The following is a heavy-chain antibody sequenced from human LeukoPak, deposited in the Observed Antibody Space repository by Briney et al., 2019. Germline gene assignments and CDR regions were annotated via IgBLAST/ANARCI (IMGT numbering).Heavy chain of an antibody. J-gene: IGHJ4*02. CDR2: INSDGSWT. CDR1: GNYW. D-gene: IGHD2/OR15-2a*01. Sequence: GGSLRLSCAASGNYWMHWVRQAPGKGLVWVSHINSDGSWTSYADSVKSRFTISKDNAKNTVYLQMSNLRAEDTAVYYCVSFYETYWGRGTLVTVSS. V-gene: IGHV3-74*01. CDR3: VSFYETY.